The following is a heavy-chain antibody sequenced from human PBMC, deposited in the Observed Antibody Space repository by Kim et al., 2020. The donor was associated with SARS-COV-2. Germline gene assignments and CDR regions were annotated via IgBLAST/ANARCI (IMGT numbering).Heavy chain of an antibody. D-gene: IGHD3-9*01. CDR1: GGSISSYY. J-gene: IGHJ3*02. Sequence: SETLSLTCTVSGGSISSYYWSWIRQPAGKGLEWIGRIYTSGSTNYNPSLKSPVTMSVDTSKNQFSLKLSSVTAADTAVYYCAREDYDILTGYYFDIWGQGTMVTVSS. V-gene: IGHV4-4*07. CDR3: AREDYDILTGYYFDI. CDR2: IYTSGST.